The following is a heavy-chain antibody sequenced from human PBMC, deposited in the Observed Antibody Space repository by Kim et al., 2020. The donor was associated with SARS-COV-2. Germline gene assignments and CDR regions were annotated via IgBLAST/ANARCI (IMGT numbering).Heavy chain of an antibody. CDR3: ARERDSGYDKPGYYYYGMDV. CDR2: ISSSSYI. D-gene: IGHD5-12*01. J-gene: IGHJ6*02. CDR1: GFTFSSYS. Sequence: GGSLRLSCAASGFTFSSYSMNWVRQAPGKGLEWVSSISSSSYIYYADSVKGRFTISRDNAKNSLYLQMNSLRAEDTAVYYCARERDSGYDKPGYYYYGMDVWGQGTTVTVSS. V-gene: IGHV3-21*01.